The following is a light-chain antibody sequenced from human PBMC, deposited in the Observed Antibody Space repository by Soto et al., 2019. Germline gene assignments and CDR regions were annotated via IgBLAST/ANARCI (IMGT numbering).Light chain of an antibody. J-gene: IGKJ4*01. V-gene: IGKV1-5*03. CDR3: QHYDNYSPT. CDR2: KAS. Sequence: EIKMTQSPSTLPDSQGAISTIPGGASQRSNTRFAWYQQKRGKAPNLLTYKASSLEGGVPARFSGSGSGTEFTLTISSLQPDDSASYYCQHYDNYSPTFGGGTKVEIE. CDR1: QRSNTR.